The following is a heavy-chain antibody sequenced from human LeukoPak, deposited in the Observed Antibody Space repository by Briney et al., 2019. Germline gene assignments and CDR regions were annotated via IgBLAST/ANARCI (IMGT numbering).Heavy chain of an antibody. CDR1: GFTFSSYW. J-gene: IGHJ4*02. CDR3: ARVTPPFNN. Sequence: GGSLRLSCAASGFTFSSYWIHWVRQVPRKGPVWVSRINTDGSITSYADSVKGRFTISRDNAKNTVYLQMNSLRDEDTAVYYCARVTPPFNNWGQGTLVTVSS. CDR2: INTDGSIT. V-gene: IGHV3-74*01.